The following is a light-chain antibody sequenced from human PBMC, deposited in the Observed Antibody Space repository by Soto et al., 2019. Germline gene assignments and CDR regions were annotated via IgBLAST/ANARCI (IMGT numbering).Light chain of an antibody. CDR1: EWVSRY. CDR3: QQRTNLWLT. CDR2: DTT. V-gene: IGKV3-11*01. Sequence: EIVLTQSPATLSLSQGDRCTLSCRASEWVSRYLAWYQQKPGQAPRLLSYDTTNRATGIPARLRGSGSGTDFTLTISSLEAEEFAVYFCQQRTNLWLTFGGGTNVDIK. J-gene: IGKJ4*01.